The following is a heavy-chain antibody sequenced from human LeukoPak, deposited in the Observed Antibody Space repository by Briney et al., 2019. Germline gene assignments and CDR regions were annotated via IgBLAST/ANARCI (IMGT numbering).Heavy chain of an antibody. CDR3: ARDSALGY. V-gene: IGHV3-7*01. CDR1: GFTFSSYL. Sequence: PGGSLRLSCAASGFTFSSYLMSWVRQAPGKGLEWVANIKQDGSEKYYVDSVKGRFTISRDNAKNSVYLQMNSLRAEDTAVYYCARDSALGYWGQGTLVTVSS. CDR2: IKQDGSEK. J-gene: IGHJ4*02. D-gene: IGHD3-16*01.